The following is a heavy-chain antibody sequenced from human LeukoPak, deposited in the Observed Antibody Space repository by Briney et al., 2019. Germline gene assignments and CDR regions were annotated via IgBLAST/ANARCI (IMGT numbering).Heavy chain of an antibody. Sequence: SETLSLTCTVSNGSISRTDNYWGWIRQSPEKGLEWVGSVYHTGSTYYNPSLRSRVTISVDTSKKQFSLKLSSVTAADTAVYYCARSNYYDSSGYLDWGQGTLVTVSS. CDR3: ARSNYYDSSGYLD. J-gene: IGHJ4*02. CDR1: NGSISRTDNY. V-gene: IGHV4-39*07. CDR2: VYHTGST. D-gene: IGHD3-22*01.